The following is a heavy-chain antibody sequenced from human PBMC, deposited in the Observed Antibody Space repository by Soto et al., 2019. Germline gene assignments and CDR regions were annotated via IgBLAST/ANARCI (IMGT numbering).Heavy chain of an antibody. J-gene: IGHJ6*02. CDR2: ISAYNGNT. CDR1: GYTFTSYG. V-gene: IGHV1-18*01. CDR3: ARARVRWGWHSYYGMDV. Sequence: QVQLVQSGAEVKKPGASVKVSCKASGYTFTSYGISWVRQAPGQGLEWMGWISAYNGNTNYAQNLQGRVTMTTDTSTSTAYMELRSLRSDDTAVYYCARARVRWGWHSYYGMDVWGQGTTVTVSS. D-gene: IGHD6-19*01.